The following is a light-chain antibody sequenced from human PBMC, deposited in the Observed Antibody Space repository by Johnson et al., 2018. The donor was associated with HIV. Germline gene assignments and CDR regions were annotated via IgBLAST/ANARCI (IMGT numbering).Light chain of an antibody. CDR3: GTWDNSLSAV. CDR2: ENN. Sequence: QSILTQPPSVSAAPGQKVTISCSGSSSNIGNNYVSWYQQLPGTAPKLLIYENNKRPSGIPDRFSGSKSGTSATLGITGLQTGDEADYYCGTWDNSLSAVFGTGTTITVL. J-gene: IGLJ1*01. V-gene: IGLV1-51*02. CDR1: SSNIGNNY.